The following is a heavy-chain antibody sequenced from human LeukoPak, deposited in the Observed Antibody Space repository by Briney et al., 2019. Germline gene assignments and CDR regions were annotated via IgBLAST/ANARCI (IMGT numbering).Heavy chain of an antibody. D-gene: IGHD3-3*01. V-gene: IGHV4-34*01. J-gene: IGHJ4*02. Sequence: SETLSLTCAVYGGSFSGYYWSWIRQPPGKGLEWIGEINHSGSTNYNPSLKSRVTISVDTSKNQFSLKLSSVTAADTAVYYCARMASRITIFGVVILKKHFDYWGQGTLVTVSS. CDR3: ARMASRITIFGVVILKKHFDY. CDR1: GGSFSGYY. CDR2: INHSGST.